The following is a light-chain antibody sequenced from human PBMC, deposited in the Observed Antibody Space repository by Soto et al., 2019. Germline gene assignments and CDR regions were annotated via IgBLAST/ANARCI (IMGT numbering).Light chain of an antibody. CDR3: QQSYSTPWT. Sequence: DIQMTQYPSSLSASVVDRVSITCRASQSISSYLNWYQQKPGKAPKLLIYAASSLQSGVPSRFSGSGSGTDFTLTISSLQPEDFATYYCQQSYSTPWTFGQGTKVDIK. J-gene: IGKJ1*01. CDR1: QSISSY. V-gene: IGKV1-39*01. CDR2: AAS.